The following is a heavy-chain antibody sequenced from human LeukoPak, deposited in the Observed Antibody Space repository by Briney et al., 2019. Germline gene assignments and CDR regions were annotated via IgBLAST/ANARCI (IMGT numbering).Heavy chain of an antibody. CDR2: IYYSGST. Sequence: PSETLSLTCTVSGGSISSSGSYWGWIRQPPGKGLEWIGSIYYSGSTYSNPSLKSRLTISVDTSKNPFSLKLSSVTAADTAVYYCARQASSNSASFDYWGQGTLVTVSS. CDR1: GGSISSSGSY. J-gene: IGHJ4*02. CDR3: ARQASSNSASFDY. D-gene: IGHD6-13*01. V-gene: IGHV4-39*01.